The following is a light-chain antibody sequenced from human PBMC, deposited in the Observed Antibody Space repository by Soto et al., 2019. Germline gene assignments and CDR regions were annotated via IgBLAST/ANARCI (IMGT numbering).Light chain of an antibody. J-gene: IGKJ4*01. CDR1: QEISNH. V-gene: IGKV1-16*01. CDR2: DAS. CDR3: QQYHNYPVT. Sequence: DIQMTQPPSSLYASVGDRVTITCRASQEISNHLAWFQQKPGKPPKSLIYDASSLQSGVPSRFSGSGSGTDFTLTISSLQPEDFATYYCQQYHNYPVTFGGGTKVEIK.